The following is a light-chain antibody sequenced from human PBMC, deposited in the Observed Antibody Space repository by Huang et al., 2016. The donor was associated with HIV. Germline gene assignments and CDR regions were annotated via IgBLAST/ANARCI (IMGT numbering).Light chain of an antibody. Sequence: DIQMTQSPSSLSASVGDRVTITCRASQGIKNYVAWFQQKPGKAPKSLIHRVAYLHSGFPSRCSGSGSGIHFTLTINSLQPEDFAFYYCQQYDTYPYTFGQATKLEIK. CDR1: QGIKNY. CDR3: QQYDTYPYT. CDR2: RVA. J-gene: IGKJ2*01. V-gene: IGKV1-16*01.